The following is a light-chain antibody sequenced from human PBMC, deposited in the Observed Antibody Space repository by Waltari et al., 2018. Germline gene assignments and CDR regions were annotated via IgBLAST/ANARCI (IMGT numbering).Light chain of an antibody. Sequence: QSALTQPASVSGSPGQSITISCTGTSNDVGSYNLVSWYQQHPGKAPKLVIYEVIKRPSGVSDRFSGSKSGDTASLTISGLQAEDEADYYCCSYAGSETFYVVFGGGTRLTIL. V-gene: IGLV2-23*02. CDR3: CSYAGSETFYVV. CDR1: SNDVGSYNL. J-gene: IGLJ2*01. CDR2: EVI.